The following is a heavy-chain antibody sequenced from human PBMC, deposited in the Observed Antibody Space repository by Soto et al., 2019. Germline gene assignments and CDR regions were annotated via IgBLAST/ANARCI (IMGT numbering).Heavy chain of an antibody. D-gene: IGHD5-12*01. V-gene: IGHV1-69*01. CDR1: VVTFISYA. J-gene: IGHJ4*02. CDR2: IIPIFGTA. Sequence: QVQLVQSGAEVKKPGSSVNVSCKASVVTFISYAISLVRHAPGQGLEWMGGIIPIFGTANYAQKFQGRVTITADESTSTAYMELSSLRSEDTAVYYCASGDGYNFFDYWGQGTLVTVSS. CDR3: ASGDGYNFFDY.